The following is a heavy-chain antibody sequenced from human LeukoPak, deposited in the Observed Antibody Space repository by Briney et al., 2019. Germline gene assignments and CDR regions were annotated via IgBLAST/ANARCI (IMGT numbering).Heavy chain of an antibody. Sequence: GGSLILSCAASGFTFSSYGMSWVRQAPGKGLEWVSAISGSGGSTYYADSVKGRFTISRDNSKNTLYLQMNSLRAEDTAVYYCAKVSLMVRGDLNWFDPWGQGTLVTVSS. CDR1: GFTFSSYG. D-gene: IGHD3-10*01. CDR2: ISGSGGST. J-gene: IGHJ5*02. V-gene: IGHV3-23*01. CDR3: AKVSLMVRGDLNWFDP.